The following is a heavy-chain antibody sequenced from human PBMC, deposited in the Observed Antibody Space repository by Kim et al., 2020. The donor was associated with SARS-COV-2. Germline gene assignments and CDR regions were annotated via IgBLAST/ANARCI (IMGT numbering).Heavy chain of an antibody. CDR3: AKGGNSPSQYYYGMDV. J-gene: IGHJ6*02. CDR1: GFTFNNYA. CDR2: ISGSGGST. Sequence: GGSLRLSCAASGFTFNNYAMSWVRQAPGKGLEWVSAISGSGGSTFYADSVKGRFTISRDNSRNTLYLQMNSLRAGDTAVFYCAKGGNSPSQYYYGMDVWGQGTTVTVSS. V-gene: IGHV3-23*01. D-gene: IGHD2-21*01.